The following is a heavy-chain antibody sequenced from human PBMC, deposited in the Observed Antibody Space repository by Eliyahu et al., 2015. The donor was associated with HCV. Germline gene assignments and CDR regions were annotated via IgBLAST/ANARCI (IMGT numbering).Heavy chain of an antibody. CDR1: GFTFSSYS. J-gene: IGHJ3*02. D-gene: IGHD3-22*01. Sequence: EVQLVESGGGLVKPGGSLRLSCAASGFTFSSYSMNWVRQAPGKGLEWVSSISSSSSYIYYADSVKGRFTISRDNAKNSLYLQMNSLRAEDTAVYYCAAWLYYYDRGAFDIWGQGTMVTVSS. CDR3: AAWLYYYDRGAFDI. CDR2: ISSSSSYI. V-gene: IGHV3-21*01.